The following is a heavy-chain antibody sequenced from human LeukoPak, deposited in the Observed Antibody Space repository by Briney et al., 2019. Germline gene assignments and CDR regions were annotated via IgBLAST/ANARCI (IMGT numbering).Heavy chain of an antibody. Sequence: SGPTLVKTTQTLTLTCTFSGFSLTTRGVGVGWIRQPPGKALEWLALIYWDDDKRYSPSLKSRLTITKDTSKNQVVLTMTNMDPVDTATYYCAHRTDLYSSSWYWGYWGQGTLVTVSS. J-gene: IGHJ4*02. CDR3: AHRTDLYSSSWYWGY. CDR2: IYWDDDK. V-gene: IGHV2-5*02. CDR1: GFSLTTRGVG. D-gene: IGHD6-13*01.